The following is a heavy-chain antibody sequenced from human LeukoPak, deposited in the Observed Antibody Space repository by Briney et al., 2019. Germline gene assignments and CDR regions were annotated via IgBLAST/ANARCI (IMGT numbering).Heavy chain of an antibody. J-gene: IGHJ4*02. CDR2: INDSGST. V-gene: IGHV4-34*01. CDR3: AFLFRGNSY. Sequence: SETLSLTCAVYGGSFSGYYWSWIRQPPGKGLEWIGEINDSGSTNYNPSLTSRVTISVDTSKNQFSLKLSSVPAADTAVYYCAFLFRGNSYWGQGTLVTVSS. D-gene: IGHD3-10*01. CDR1: GGSFSGYY.